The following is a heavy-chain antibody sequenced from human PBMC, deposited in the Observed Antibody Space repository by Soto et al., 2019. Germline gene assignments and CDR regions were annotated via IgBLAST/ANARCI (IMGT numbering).Heavy chain of an antibody. V-gene: IGHV1-69*13. CDR3: ARGSLFGDYGDFDF. CDR2: IIPMFTTP. CDR1: GGTFSNYA. J-gene: IGHJ4*02. Sequence: ASVNVSCKVSGGTFSNYAMSWVRQAPGHGLEWMGGIIPMFTTPNYAQKFEDRVTITADESTNTAYMGLRSLTSDDTAVYYCARGSLFGDYGDFDFWGQGTLVTVSS. D-gene: IGHD4-17*01.